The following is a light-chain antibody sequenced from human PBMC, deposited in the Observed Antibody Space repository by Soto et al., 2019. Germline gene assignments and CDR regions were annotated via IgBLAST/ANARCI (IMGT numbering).Light chain of an antibody. Sequence: EVVLTQSPATLSLSPGERATLSCRASQSVSTYLAWYQQKPGQPPRLLIYGASNRATGTPARSSGSGSGTDFTLTISSLEPEDFAVYYCHQRSNWPPFTFGPGTKVEIK. CDR3: HQRSNWPPFT. V-gene: IGKV3-11*01. CDR2: GAS. CDR1: QSVSTY. J-gene: IGKJ3*01.